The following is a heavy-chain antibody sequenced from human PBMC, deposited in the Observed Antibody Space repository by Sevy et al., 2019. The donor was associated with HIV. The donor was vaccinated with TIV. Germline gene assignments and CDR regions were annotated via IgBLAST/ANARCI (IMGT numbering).Heavy chain of an antibody. J-gene: IGHJ3*02. CDR3: ARVGSAPKEDSGYEDALDI. V-gene: IGHV3-7*01. CDR2: IKQDGSKK. D-gene: IGHD5-12*01. CDR1: GFSFSSYW. Sequence: GGSLRLSCAASGFSFSSYWMRWVRQAPGKGLEWVATIKQDGSKKYYVASWKGRFTSSRDDAKNSLYLQVNSLGVEDTAVYYCARVGSAPKEDSGYEDALDIWGQGTMVTVSS.